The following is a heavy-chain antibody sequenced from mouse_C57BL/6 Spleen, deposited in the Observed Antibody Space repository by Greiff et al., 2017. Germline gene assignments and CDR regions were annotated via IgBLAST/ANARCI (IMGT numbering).Heavy chain of an antibody. CDR3: ARGYYGSSGWYFDV. Sequence: EVMLVESGGGLVKPGGSLKLSCAASGFTFSDYGMHWVRQAPEKGLEWVAYISSGSSTIYYADTVKGRFTISRDNAKNTLFLQMTSLRSEDTAMYYCARGYYGSSGWYFDVWGTGTTVTVSS. CDR2: ISSGSSTI. D-gene: IGHD1-1*01. V-gene: IGHV5-17*01. J-gene: IGHJ1*03. CDR1: GFTFSDYG.